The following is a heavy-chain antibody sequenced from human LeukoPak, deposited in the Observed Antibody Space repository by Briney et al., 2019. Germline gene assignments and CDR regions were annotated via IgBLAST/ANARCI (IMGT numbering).Heavy chain of an antibody. V-gene: IGHV3-23*01. CDR2: ISGSGGST. D-gene: IGHD2-15*01. CDR1: GFTFSSYA. J-gene: IGHJ4*02. CDR3: ANGWSPDY. Sequence: GGYLRLSCAASGFTFSSYAMSWVRQAPGKGLEWVSGISGSGGSTYYADSVKGRFTIFRDNSKNTLYLQMNSLGAEDTAVYHCANGWSPDYWGRGTLVTVSS.